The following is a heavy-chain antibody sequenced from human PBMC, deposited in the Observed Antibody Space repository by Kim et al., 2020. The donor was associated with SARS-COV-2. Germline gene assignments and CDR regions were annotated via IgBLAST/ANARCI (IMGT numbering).Heavy chain of an antibody. CDR2: ISSSSSTI. J-gene: IGHJ6*02. D-gene: IGHD4-17*01. CDR1: GFTFSSYS. CDR3: AGAYGDYYYYYYGMDV. Sequence: GGSLRLSCAASGFTFSSYSMNWVRQAPGKGLEWVSYISSSSSTIYYADSVKGRFTISRDNAKNSLYLQMNSLRAEDTAVYYCAGAYGDYYYYYYGMDVWGQGTTVTVSS. V-gene: IGHV3-48*04.